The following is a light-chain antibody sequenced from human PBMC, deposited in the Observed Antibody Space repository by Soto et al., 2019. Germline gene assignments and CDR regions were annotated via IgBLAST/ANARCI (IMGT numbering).Light chain of an antibody. V-gene: IGKV1-12*01. CDR1: QGISSW. Sequence: IQMTQSPSSVSASVGDRVTITCRASQGISSWLAWYQQKPGKAPKLLIYAASSLQSGVPSRFSGSGSGADFTLTINSLQPEDLATYYCQQSYRTPRTFGQGAMVDVK. J-gene: IGKJ1*01. CDR2: AAS. CDR3: QQSYRTPRT.